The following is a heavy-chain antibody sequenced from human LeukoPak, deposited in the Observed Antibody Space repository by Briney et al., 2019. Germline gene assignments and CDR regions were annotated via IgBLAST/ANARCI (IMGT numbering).Heavy chain of an antibody. D-gene: IGHD1-26*01. CDR3: AKHSGSYPVPGMDV. Sequence: GGSLRLSCAASGFTFRSYGMSWVRQAPGKGLEWVSAITGSGGSIFYADSVKGRFTIARDNSNNTLYLQMNSLRAEDTAVYCCAKHSGSYPVPGMDVWGQGTTVTVSS. CDR2: ITGSGGSI. CDR1: GFTFRSYG. J-gene: IGHJ6*02. V-gene: IGHV3-23*01.